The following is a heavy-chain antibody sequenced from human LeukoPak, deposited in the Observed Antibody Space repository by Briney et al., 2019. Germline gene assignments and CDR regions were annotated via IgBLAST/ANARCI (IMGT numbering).Heavy chain of an antibody. D-gene: IGHD3-10*01. J-gene: IGHJ4*02. V-gene: IGHV4-39*01. CDR2: IYYSGST. CDR3: ARQGSYYYGSGTYYNGHFDY. Sequence: SETLSLTCTVSGGSISSSNYYWGWIRQPPGKGLEWIGRIYYSGSTFYNPSLQSRVTISVDTSKNQFSLKLSSVTAADTGVYYCARQGSYYYGSGTYYNGHFDYWAQGTLVTVSS. CDR1: GGSISSSNYY.